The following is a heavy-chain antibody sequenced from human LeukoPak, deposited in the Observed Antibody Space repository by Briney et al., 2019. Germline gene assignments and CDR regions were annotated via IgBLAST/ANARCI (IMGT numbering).Heavy chain of an antibody. CDR1: GGSISSSSYD. D-gene: IGHD5-12*01. J-gene: IGHJ4*02. V-gene: IGHV4-39*01. Sequence: PSETLSLTCTVSGGSISSSSYDWGWIRQPPGKWLEWIGSIYYSGSTYYNPSLKSRVTISVDTSKNQFSLKLSSVTAADTAVYYCARLGDIRNFDYWGQGTLVTVSS. CDR3: ARLGDIRNFDY. CDR2: IYYSGST.